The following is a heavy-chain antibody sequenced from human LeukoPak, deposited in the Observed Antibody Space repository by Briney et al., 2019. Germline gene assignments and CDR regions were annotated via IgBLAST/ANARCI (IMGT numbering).Heavy chain of an antibody. J-gene: IGHJ3*02. CDR1: GGSISSYY. CDR2: IYYSGST. CDR3: AGKEGPMVRGVHDAFDI. D-gene: IGHD3-10*01. Sequence: SETLSLTCTVSGGSISSYYWSWIRQPPGKGLEWIGYIYYSGSTNYNPSLKSRVTISVDTSKNQFSLKLSSVTAADTAVYYCAGKEGPMVRGVHDAFDIWGQGTMVTVSS. V-gene: IGHV4-59*01.